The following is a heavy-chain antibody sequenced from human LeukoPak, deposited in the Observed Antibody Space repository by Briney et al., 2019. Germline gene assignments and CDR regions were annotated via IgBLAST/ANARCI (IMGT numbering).Heavy chain of an antibody. V-gene: IGHV1-2*02. CDR3: ARDRYCSSTSCLNWFDP. CDR1: GYTFTDYF. CDR2: INPNSGGT. D-gene: IGHD2-2*01. Sequence: ASVKVSCKASGYTFTDYFMNWVRQAPGQGLEWMGWINPNSGGTNYAQKFQGRVTMTRDTSISTAYMELSRLRSDDTAVYYCARDRYCSSTSCLNWFDPWGQGTLVTVSS. J-gene: IGHJ5*02.